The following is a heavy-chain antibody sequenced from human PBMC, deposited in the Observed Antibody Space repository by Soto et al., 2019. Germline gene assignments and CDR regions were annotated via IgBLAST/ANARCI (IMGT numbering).Heavy chain of an antibody. D-gene: IGHD6-19*01. V-gene: IGHV3-23*01. CDR1: GFPFSGYG. Sequence: EVQLLESGGGLVQPGGSLRLSCAASGFPFSGYGMSWVRQAPGRGLEWVSSITGGGGITYYADSVKGRFIISRENSRNSLYLQMNSLRADDTAVYYWARTLSAWPFNCGTWCQGTLVTVAS. CDR3: ARTLSAWPFNCGT. J-gene: IGHJ5*02. CDR2: ITGGGGIT.